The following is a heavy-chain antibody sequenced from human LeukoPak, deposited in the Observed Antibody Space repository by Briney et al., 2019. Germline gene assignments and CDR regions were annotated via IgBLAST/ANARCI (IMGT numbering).Heavy chain of an antibody. Sequence: AGGSLRLSCAASGFSLDVYGMSWVRQVPGKGLEWVSGINRSGDKTGYADSVKGRFTISKDNTRKSLYLQMQRLRVEDTALYYCAREGHIVAVGALDLWGQGTLVIVSS. CDR2: INRSGDKT. D-gene: IGHD2-15*01. CDR1: GFSLDVYG. J-gene: IGHJ4*02. CDR3: AREGHIVAVGALDL. V-gene: IGHV3-20*04.